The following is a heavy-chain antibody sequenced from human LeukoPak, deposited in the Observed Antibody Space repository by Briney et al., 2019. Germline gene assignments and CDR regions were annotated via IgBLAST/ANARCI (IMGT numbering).Heavy chain of an antibody. CDR2: FDPEDGET. CDR3: ATGYSGSYPRWYAFDI. Sequence: ASVKVSCKVSGYTLTELSMHWVRQAPGKGLEWMGGFDPEDGETIYAQKFQGRVTMTEDTSTDTAYMELSSLRSEDTAVYCCATGYSGSYPRWYAFDIWGQGTMVTVSS. V-gene: IGHV1-24*01. D-gene: IGHD1-26*01. CDR1: GYTLTELS. J-gene: IGHJ3*02.